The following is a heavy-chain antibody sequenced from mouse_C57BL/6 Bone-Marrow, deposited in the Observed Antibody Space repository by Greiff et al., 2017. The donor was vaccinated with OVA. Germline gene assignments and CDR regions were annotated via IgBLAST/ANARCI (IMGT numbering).Heavy chain of an antibody. D-gene: IGHD1-1*01. V-gene: IGHV2-5*01. CDR1: GFSLTSYG. J-gene: IGHJ1*03. Sequence: VKLQESGPGLVQPSQSLSITCTVSGFSLTSYGVHWVRQSPGKGLEWLGVIWRGGSTDYNAAFMSRLSITKDNSKSQVFFKMNSLQADDTAIYYCAKKRDGSSYWYFDVWGTGTTVTVSS. CDR3: AKKRDGSSYWYFDV. CDR2: IWRGGST.